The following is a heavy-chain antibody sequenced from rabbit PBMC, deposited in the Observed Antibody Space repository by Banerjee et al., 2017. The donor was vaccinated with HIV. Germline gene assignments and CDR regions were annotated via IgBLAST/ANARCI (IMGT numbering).Heavy chain of an antibody. Sequence: QEQLVESGGGLVQPEGSLTLTCTASGFSFSSSYYMCWVRQAPGKGLEWIACIYAGSSGRTYYASWAKGRFTISKTSSTTVTLQMTSLTAADTATYFCARMAVIYGYAGYGYGYFNLWGQGTLVTVS. CDR2: IYAGSSGRT. CDR1: GFSFSSSYY. D-gene: IGHD6-1*01. J-gene: IGHJ4*01. V-gene: IGHV1S45*01. CDR3: ARMAVIYGYAGYGYGYFNL.